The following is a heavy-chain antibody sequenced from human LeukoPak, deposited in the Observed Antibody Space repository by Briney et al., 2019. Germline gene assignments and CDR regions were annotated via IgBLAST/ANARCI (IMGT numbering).Heavy chain of an antibody. CDR1: GYTFTTYY. V-gene: IGHV1-46*01. J-gene: IGHJ4*02. CDR2: FNPGDGRA. CDR3: ARQAVTTGWFFDY. D-gene: IGHD4-17*01. Sequence: ASVKVSCKASGYTFTTYYLHRVRQAPGQGLEWMGIFNPGDGRATYTQKFQGRVTMTRDTSTSTVYMDLSSLRSDDTAVYYCARQAVTTGWFFDYWGQGTLVAVSS.